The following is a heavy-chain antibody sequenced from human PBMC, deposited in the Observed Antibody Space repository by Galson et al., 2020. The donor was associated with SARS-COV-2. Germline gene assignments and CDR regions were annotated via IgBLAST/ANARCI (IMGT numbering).Heavy chain of an antibody. D-gene: IGHD5-18*01. Sequence: ETSETLSLTCPVSSGSISDYYWSWIRQPAGKGLEWIGRIHTRGDTNYNPSLKSRVTMSVDTSKNHFSLKLSSVTAADTAVYYCARDLDHNYGQRGFDYWGQGTLVTVSS. CDR3: ARDLDHNYGQRGFDY. CDR2: IHTRGDT. J-gene: IGHJ4*02. V-gene: IGHV4-4*07. CDR1: SGSISDYY.